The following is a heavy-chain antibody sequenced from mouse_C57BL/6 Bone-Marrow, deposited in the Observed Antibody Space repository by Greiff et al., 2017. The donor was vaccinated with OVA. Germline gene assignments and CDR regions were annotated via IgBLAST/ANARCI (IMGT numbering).Heavy chain of an antibody. V-gene: IGHV5-4*01. CDR2: ISDGGSYT. J-gene: IGHJ2*01. CDR3: ARGSLYGSSYDY. Sequence: EVQGVESGGGLVKPGGSLKLSCAASGFTFSSYAMSWVRQTPEKRLEWVATISDGGSYTYYPDNVKGRFTISRDNAKNNLYLQMSHLKSEDTAMYYCARGSLYGSSYDYWGQGTTLTVSS. D-gene: IGHD1-1*01. CDR1: GFTFSSYA.